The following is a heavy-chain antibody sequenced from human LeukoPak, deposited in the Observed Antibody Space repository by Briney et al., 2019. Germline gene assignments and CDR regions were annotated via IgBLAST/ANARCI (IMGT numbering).Heavy chain of an antibody. J-gene: IGHJ4*02. Sequence: PGGSLRHSRAPSGFTFCSYAMTWVPQAPGKGLEWGSSICDSGDNTYYADSVKGRFTISRDNSKNMVWLQMDSLRAEDTAVYYCAKCRPYSSGCADLWGQGTLVTVSS. CDR3: AKCRPYSSGCADL. D-gene: IGHD6-19*01. V-gene: IGHV3-23*01. CDR1: GFTFCSYA. CDR2: ICDSGDNT.